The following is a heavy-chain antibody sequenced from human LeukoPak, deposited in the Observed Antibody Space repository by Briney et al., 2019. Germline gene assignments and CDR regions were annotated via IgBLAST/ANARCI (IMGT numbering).Heavy chain of an antibody. CDR3: AKDWMSTIINYFDY. CDR2: ISGSGGST. CDR1: RFTFNTYA. V-gene: IGHV3-23*01. J-gene: IGHJ4*02. D-gene: IGHD5-12*01. Sequence: GGSLRLSCVASRFTFNTYAVTWVRQTPGKGLEWVSSISGSGGSTHYADSVKGRFTISRDNSKNILYLQMNSLRAEDTAVYYCAKDWMSTIINYFDYWGQGTLVTVSS.